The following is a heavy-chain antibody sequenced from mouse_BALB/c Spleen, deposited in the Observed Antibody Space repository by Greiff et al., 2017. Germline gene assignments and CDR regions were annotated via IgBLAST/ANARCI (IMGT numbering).Heavy chain of an antibody. CDR3: ARGPLTTATAWFAY. D-gene: IGHD1-2*01. CDR1: GFTFSSYA. Sequence: EVMLVESGGGLVKPGGSLKLSCAASGFTFSSYAMSWVRQTPEKRLEWVASISSGGSTYYPDSVKGRFTISRDNARNILYLQMSSLRSEDTAMYYCARGPLTTATAWFAYWGQGTLVTVSA. J-gene: IGHJ3*01. V-gene: IGHV5-6-5*01. CDR2: ISSGGST.